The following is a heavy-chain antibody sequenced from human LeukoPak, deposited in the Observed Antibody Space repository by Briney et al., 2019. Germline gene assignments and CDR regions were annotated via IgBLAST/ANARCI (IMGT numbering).Heavy chain of an antibody. Sequence: GASVKVSCKASGCTFTGYYMHWVRQAPGQGLEWMGWINPNSGGTNYAQKFQGRVTMTRDTSISTACMELSRLRSDDTAVYYCARDISSGWYGYWGQGTLVTVSS. CDR2: INPNSGGT. J-gene: IGHJ4*02. CDR3: ARDISSGWYGY. CDR1: GCTFTGYY. D-gene: IGHD6-19*01. V-gene: IGHV1-2*02.